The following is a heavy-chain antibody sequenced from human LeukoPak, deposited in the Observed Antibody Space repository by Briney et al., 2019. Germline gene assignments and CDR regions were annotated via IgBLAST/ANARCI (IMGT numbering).Heavy chain of an antibody. Sequence: SETLSLTCTVSGGSISSNSYYWSWIRQPAGKGLEWIGRIYTSGGTNYNPSLKSRVTISVDTSKNQFSLKLSSVTAADTAIYYCARYSSSSGRWFDPWGQGILVTVSS. CDR3: ARYSSSSGRWFDP. J-gene: IGHJ5*02. CDR1: GGSISSNSYY. CDR2: IYTSGGT. D-gene: IGHD6-6*01. V-gene: IGHV4-61*02.